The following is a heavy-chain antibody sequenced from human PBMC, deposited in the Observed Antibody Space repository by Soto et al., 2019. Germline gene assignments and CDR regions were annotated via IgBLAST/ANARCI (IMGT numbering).Heavy chain of an antibody. V-gene: IGHV4-61*01. Sequence: QVQLQESGPGLVKPSETLSLTCTVSGGSFKSGSYSWSWIRQPPGKGLEWIGYVYHTGTTSYNPSLKSRVAISMDTSKNQCSLNLDSVTAADTAVYFWARDFAYFDSWGQGTLVTVSS. CDR1: GGSFKSGSYS. CDR2: VYHTGTT. CDR3: ARDFAYFDS. J-gene: IGHJ4*02. D-gene: IGHD3-3*01.